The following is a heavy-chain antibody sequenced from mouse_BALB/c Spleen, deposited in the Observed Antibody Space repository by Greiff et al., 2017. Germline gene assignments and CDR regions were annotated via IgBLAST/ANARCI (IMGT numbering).Heavy chain of an antibody. CDR3: ARRRDGFDY. J-gene: IGHJ2*01. V-gene: IGHV5-9-4*01. Sequence: EVKLMESGGGLVKPGGSLKLSCAASGFTFSSYAMSWVRQSPEKRLEWVAEISSGGSYTYYPDTVTGRFTISRDNAKNTLYLEMSSLRSEDTAMYYCARRRDGFDYCGQGTTLTVSS. CDR2: ISSGGSYT. CDR1: GFTFSSYA.